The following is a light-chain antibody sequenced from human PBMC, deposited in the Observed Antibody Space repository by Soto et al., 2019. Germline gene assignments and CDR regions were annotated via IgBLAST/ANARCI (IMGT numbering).Light chain of an antibody. CDR2: GAS. Sequence: EIVLTQSPGTLSLSPGERATLSCRASQSVSSNYLAWYQQKPGRAPRLLIYGASSRATGIPDRLSGSGSGTDFTLTISRLEPEDFAVYYCQQYGSSPITFGQGTRLEMK. J-gene: IGKJ5*01. CDR1: QSVSSNY. V-gene: IGKV3-20*01. CDR3: QQYGSSPIT.